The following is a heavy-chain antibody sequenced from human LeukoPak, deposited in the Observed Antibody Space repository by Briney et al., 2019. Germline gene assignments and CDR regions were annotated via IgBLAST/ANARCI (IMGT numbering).Heavy chain of an antibody. Sequence: GGSLRLSCAASGFTFSNYDMNWVRQAPGKGLEWVSYISTSGGTIYYADSVRGRFTISRDNAKNSLYLQMNSLRAEDTAVYYCARESDTLYDSGWYYFDYWGQGTLVPVSS. CDR1: GFTFSNYD. D-gene: IGHD6-19*01. CDR3: ARESDTLYDSGWYYFDY. CDR2: ISTSGGTI. J-gene: IGHJ4*02. V-gene: IGHV3-48*04.